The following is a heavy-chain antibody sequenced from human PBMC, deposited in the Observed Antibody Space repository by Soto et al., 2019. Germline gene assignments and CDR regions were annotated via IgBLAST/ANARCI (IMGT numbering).Heavy chain of an antibody. Sequence: ASVKVSCEASGYTFTGYYMHCVRQAPGQGLEWMGWINPNSGGTNYAQKFQGWVTMTRDTSISTAYMELSRLRSDDTAVYYCARASLLWFGELSTDLDYWGQGTLVTVSS. CDR3: ARASLLWFGELSTDLDY. CDR1: GYTFTGYY. V-gene: IGHV1-2*04. J-gene: IGHJ4*02. CDR2: INPNSGGT. D-gene: IGHD3-10*01.